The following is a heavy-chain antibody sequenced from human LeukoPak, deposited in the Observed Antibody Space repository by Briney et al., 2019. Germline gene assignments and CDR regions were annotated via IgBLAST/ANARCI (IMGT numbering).Heavy chain of an antibody. J-gene: IGHJ4*02. Sequence: ASVKVSCKASGYTSTGYYMHWVRQAPGQGLEWMGWINPNSGGTNYAQKFQGWVTMTRDTSISTAYMELSRLRSDDTAVYYCARGGERWERNYFDYWGQGTLVTVSS. CDR3: ARGGERWERNYFDY. CDR1: GYTSTGYY. D-gene: IGHD1-26*01. CDR2: INPNSGGT. V-gene: IGHV1-2*04.